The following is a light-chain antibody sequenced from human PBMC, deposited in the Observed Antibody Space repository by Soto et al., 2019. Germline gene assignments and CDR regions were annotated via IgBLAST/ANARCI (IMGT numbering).Light chain of an antibody. Sequence: DIQMTQSPSSVSASVGDRVTITCRASQDISNWLAWYQQKPGKAHKVLIYAAFSLQSGDPSRFSGSRSGTDFTLTISSLQPEDFAVYYCQQTKSFPLTFGGGTKVEIK. V-gene: IGKV1D-12*01. J-gene: IGKJ4*01. CDR3: QQTKSFPLT. CDR1: QDISNW. CDR2: AAF.